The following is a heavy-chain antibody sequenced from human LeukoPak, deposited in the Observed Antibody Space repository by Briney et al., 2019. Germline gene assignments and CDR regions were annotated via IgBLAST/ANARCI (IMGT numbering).Heavy chain of an antibody. Sequence: PGRSLRLSCAASGFTFSSYGMHWVRQAPGKGLEWVALISYDGSNKYYADSVKGRFTISRDNSKNTLYLQMNSLRAEDTAVYYCAKDPGYSSSGGWFDPWGQGTLVTVSS. D-gene: IGHD6-13*01. CDR1: GFTFSSYG. V-gene: IGHV3-30*18. CDR2: ISYDGSNK. J-gene: IGHJ5*02. CDR3: AKDPGYSSSGGWFDP.